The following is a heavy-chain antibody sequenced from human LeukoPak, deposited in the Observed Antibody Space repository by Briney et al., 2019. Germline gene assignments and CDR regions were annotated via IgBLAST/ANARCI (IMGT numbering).Heavy chain of an antibody. V-gene: IGHV3-73*01. CDR2: IRSKPNNYAT. Sequence: GGSLRLSCAASGFTFSDSAFHWVRQASGKGLEWVARIRSKPNNYATAYTASVKGRFTISRDDSKNTAYLQMNSLSTEDTAMYYCTRHLIGATPFDYWGQGTLVSVSS. CDR3: TRHLIGATPFDY. J-gene: IGHJ4*02. CDR1: GFTFSDSA. D-gene: IGHD4/OR15-4a*01.